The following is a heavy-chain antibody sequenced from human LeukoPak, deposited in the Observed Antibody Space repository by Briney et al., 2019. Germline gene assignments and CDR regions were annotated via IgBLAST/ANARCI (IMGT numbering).Heavy chain of an antibody. CDR3: ATVGSTSRDFDY. J-gene: IGHJ4*02. CDR1: GYTLTELS. Sequence: ASVKVSCTVFGYTLTELSMHWVRQAPGKGLEWMGGFDPEDGETIYAQKFQGRVTMTEDTSTDTAYMELSSLRSEDTAVYYCATVGSTSRDFDYWGQGTLVTVSS. V-gene: IGHV1-24*01. D-gene: IGHD2-2*01. CDR2: FDPEDGET.